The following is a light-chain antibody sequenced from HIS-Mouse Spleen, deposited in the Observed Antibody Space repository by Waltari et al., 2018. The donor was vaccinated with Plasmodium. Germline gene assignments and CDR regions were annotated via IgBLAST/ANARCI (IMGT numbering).Light chain of an antibody. CDR1: ALPKKY. J-gene: IGLJ3*02. CDR2: EDS. Sequence: SYELTQPPSVSVSPGQTARITCSGDALPKKYAYWYQQKSGQAPLRVIYEDSKRPSGIHERFSGSSSGTIASLTISGAQVEDEADYYCYSTDSSGNHRVFGGGTKLTVL. CDR3: YSTDSSGNHRV. V-gene: IGLV3-10*01.